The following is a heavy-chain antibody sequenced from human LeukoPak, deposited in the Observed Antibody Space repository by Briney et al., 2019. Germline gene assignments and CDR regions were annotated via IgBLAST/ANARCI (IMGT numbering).Heavy chain of an antibody. CDR3: ARGVAGAFDV. Sequence: GGSLRLSCVASGFSVSNKYMSWVRQAPGKGLDWVSVLYGDGRTYHADSVKGRFVISRGNSKNMVTLQLNRLRLGDTAVYYCARGVAGAFDVWGRGTMVTVSS. J-gene: IGHJ3*01. CDR1: GFSVSNKY. V-gene: IGHV3-66*02. CDR2: LYGDGRT.